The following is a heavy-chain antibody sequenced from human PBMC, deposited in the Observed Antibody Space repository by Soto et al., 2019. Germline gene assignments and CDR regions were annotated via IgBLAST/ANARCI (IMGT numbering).Heavy chain of an antibody. CDR3: ARNRYYDFWSGPRYMDV. Sequence: PSETLSLTCTVSGGSISSYYWSWIRQPPGKGLEWIGYIYYSGSTNYNPSLKSRVTISVDTSKNQFSLKLSSVTAADTAVYYCARNRYYDFWSGPRYMDVWGKGTTVTVSS. CDR1: GGSISSYY. D-gene: IGHD3-3*01. CDR2: IYYSGST. J-gene: IGHJ6*03. V-gene: IGHV4-59*01.